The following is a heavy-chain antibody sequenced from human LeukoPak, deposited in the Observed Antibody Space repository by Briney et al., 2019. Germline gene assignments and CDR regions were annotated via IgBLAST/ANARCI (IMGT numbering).Heavy chain of an antibody. CDR2: MKSQAEGATT. V-gene: IGHV3-15*01. D-gene: IGHD3-22*01. Sequence: GSLRLSCAVSGFTFSSAWMSWVGQAPGKGLEWVGRMKSQAEGATTDYAAPVKDRFTISRDDSKNTLYLQMDSLKTEDTAVYYCTIHYDSSGYYYGTDAPNSFDYWGQGTLVAVSS. CDR3: TIHYDSSGYYYGTDAPNSFDY. J-gene: IGHJ4*02. CDR1: GFTFSSAW.